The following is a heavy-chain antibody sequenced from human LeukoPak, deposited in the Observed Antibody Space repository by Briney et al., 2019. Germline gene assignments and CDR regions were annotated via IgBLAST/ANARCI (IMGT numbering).Heavy chain of an antibody. J-gene: IGHJ4*02. Sequence: SETLSLTCAVSGYSISSGYYWGWIRQPPGKGLEWIGSIYHSGSTYYNPSLKSRVTISVHTSKNQFSLKLSSVTAADTAVYYCARRAVGGYFDYWGQGTLVTVSS. CDR2: IYHSGST. V-gene: IGHV4-38-2*01. CDR1: GYSISSGYY. CDR3: ARRAVGGYFDY. D-gene: IGHD2-15*01.